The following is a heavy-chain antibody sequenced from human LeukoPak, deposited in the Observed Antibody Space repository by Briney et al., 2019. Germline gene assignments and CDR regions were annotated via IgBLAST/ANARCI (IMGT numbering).Heavy chain of an antibody. Sequence: PSETLSLTCTVSGGSISSSSYYWGWIRQPPGKGLEWIGSIYYSGSTYYNPSPKSRVTISVDTSKNQFSLKLSSVTAADTAVYYCARPSPGASYYYGSGSFWFDPWGQGTLVTVSS. J-gene: IGHJ5*02. D-gene: IGHD3-10*01. CDR2: IYYSGST. CDR3: ARPSPGASYYYGSGSFWFDP. CDR1: GGSISSSSYY. V-gene: IGHV4-39*01.